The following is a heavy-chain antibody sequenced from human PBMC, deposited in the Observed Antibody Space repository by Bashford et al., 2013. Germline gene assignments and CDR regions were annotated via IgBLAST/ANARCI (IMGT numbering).Heavy chain of an antibody. Sequence: VRQAPGQGLEWMGWINPNSGGTNYAQKFQGRVTMTRDTSISTAYMDLSSLRSDDTAVYYCAKDYCAGDCASFFDLWGRGTLVTVSS. J-gene: IGHJ2*01. CDR2: INPNSGGT. CDR3: AKDYCAGDCASFFDL. V-gene: IGHV1-2*02. D-gene: IGHD2-21*02.